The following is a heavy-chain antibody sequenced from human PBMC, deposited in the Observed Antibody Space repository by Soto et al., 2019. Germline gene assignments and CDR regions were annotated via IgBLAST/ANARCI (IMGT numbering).Heavy chain of an antibody. Sequence: EVQLVQSGAEVKKPGESLKISCKGSGYTFTDYWITWVRQMPGGGLEWMGIIHPADSDTRYSPSLQGQVTISADKSTSTAYLQWNSLKPSDSAIYYCARNRGESSAWRVDFWGEGALVTFSS. CDR3: ARNRGESSAWRVDF. D-gene: IGHD3-22*01. CDR1: GYTFTDYW. J-gene: IGHJ4*02. V-gene: IGHV5-51*03. CDR2: IHPADSDT.